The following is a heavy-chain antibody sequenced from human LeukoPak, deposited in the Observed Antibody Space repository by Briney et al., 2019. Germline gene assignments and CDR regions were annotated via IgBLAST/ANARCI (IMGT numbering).Heavy chain of an antibody. J-gene: IGHJ4*02. D-gene: IGHD3-22*01. CDR3: ARGTPIYYDSSGYYFDY. CDR2: IYYGGST. Sequence: SQTLSLTCTVSGGSISSGGYYWSWIRQHPGKGLEWIGYIYYGGSTYYNPSLKSRVTISVDTSKNQFSLKLSSVTAADTAVYYCARGTPIYYDSSGYYFDYWGQGTLVTVSS. V-gene: IGHV4-31*03. CDR1: GGSISSGGYY.